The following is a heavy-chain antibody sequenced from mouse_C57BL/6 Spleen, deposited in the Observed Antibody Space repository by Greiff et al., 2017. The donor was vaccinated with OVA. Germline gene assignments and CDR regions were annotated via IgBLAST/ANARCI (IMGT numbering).Heavy chain of an antibody. CDR2: IDPSDSET. V-gene: IGHV1-52*01. J-gene: IGHJ4*01. D-gene: IGHD3-3*01. Sequence: QVQLQQPGAELVRPGSSVKLSCKASGYTFTSYWMHWVKQRPIQGLEWIGNIDPSDSETHYNQKFKDKATLTVDKSSSTAYMQLSSLTSEDSAVYYCAREGRFTAMDYWGQGTSVTVSS. CDR1: GYTFTSYW. CDR3: AREGRFTAMDY.